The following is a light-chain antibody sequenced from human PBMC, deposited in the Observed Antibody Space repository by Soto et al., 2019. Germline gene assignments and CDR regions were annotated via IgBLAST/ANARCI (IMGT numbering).Light chain of an antibody. CDR2: EVS. CDR3: TSYTVSTTVV. CDR1: NSDIGGFPY. Sequence: QAVVTQPASVSGSPGQSITISCTGINSDIGGFPYVSWYQQHPGKAPKLMIYEVSNRPSGVSNRFSGSKSGNTASLTISGLQAEDEADYYCTSYTVSTTVVFGGGTKLTVL. V-gene: IGLV2-14*01. J-gene: IGLJ2*01.